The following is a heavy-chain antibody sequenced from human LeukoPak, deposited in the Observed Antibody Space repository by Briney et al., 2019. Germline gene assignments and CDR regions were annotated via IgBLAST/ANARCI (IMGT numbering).Heavy chain of an antibody. CDR1: GFTFSDYY. CDR2: ISTSGTTI. D-gene: IGHD3-10*01. Sequence: GGSLRLSCAASGFTFSDYYMSWIRQAPGKGLEWVSYISTSGTTIYYADSVKGRFTISRDNAKNSLYLQMNSLRAEDTAVYYCARDLRGPYYYGMDVWGQGTTVTVSS. J-gene: IGHJ6*02. V-gene: IGHV3-11*01. CDR3: ARDLRGPYYYGMDV.